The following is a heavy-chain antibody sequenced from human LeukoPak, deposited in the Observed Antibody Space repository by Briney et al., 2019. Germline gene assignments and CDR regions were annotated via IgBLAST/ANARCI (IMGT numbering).Heavy chain of an antibody. CDR2: INPNSGGT. V-gene: IGHV1-2*02. Sequence: ASVKVPCKASGYTFTGYYMHWVRQAPGQGLEWMGWINPNSGGTNYAQKFQGRVTMTRDTSISTAYMELSRLRSDDTAVYYCARDLYSEWFGERNWFDPWGQGTLVTVSS. D-gene: IGHD3-10*01. CDR1: GYTFTGYY. CDR3: ARDLYSEWFGERNWFDP. J-gene: IGHJ5*02.